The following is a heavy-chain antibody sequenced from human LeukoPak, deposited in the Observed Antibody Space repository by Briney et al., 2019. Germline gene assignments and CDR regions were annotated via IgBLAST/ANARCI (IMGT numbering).Heavy chain of an antibody. CDR2: IYYSGST. J-gene: IGHJ4*02. V-gene: IGHV4-30-4*01. CDR1: GGSISSGGYY. Sequence: SETLSLTCTVSGGSISSGGYYWSWIRQPPGEGLEWIGYIYYSGSTYYHPSLRSRVTISLDTSKNQFSLKLSSVTAADTAVYYCARVTTVTTSFHFDYWGQGTLVTVSS. D-gene: IGHD4-17*01. CDR3: ARVTTVTTSFHFDY.